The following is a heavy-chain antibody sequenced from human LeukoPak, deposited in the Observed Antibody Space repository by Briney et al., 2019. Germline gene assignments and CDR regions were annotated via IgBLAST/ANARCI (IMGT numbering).Heavy chain of an antibody. Sequence: PSETLSLTCTVSGGSISSGSYYWSCIRQPAGKGLEWIGRIYTSGSTNYNPSLNRRLTTSVDTSKNQFSLKLSSVTAADTAVYYCARCDYGGNSGYWAFDIWGQGTMVTVSS. CDR2: IYTSGST. D-gene: IGHD4-23*01. CDR1: GGSISSGSYY. CDR3: ARCDYGGNSGYWAFDI. V-gene: IGHV4-61*02. J-gene: IGHJ3*02.